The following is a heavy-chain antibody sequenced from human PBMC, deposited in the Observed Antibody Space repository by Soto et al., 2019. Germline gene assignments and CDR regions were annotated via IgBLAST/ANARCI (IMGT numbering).Heavy chain of an antibody. Sequence: GGSLRLSCAASGFTFSSYSMNWVRQAPGKGLEWVSSISSSSSYIYYADSVKGRFTISRDNAKNSLYLQMNSLRAEDTAVYYCAREGVVVVAATPHWFDPWGQGTLVTVSS. D-gene: IGHD2-15*01. CDR2: ISSSSSYI. CDR1: GFTFSSYS. V-gene: IGHV3-21*01. CDR3: AREGVVVVAATPHWFDP. J-gene: IGHJ5*02.